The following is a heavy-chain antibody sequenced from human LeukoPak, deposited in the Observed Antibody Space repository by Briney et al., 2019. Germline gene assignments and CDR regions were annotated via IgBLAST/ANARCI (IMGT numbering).Heavy chain of an antibody. CDR3: AKVTLYSSGWYGLFDY. Sequence: GGSLRLSCAASGFTFSSYWMSWVRQAPGKGLEWVANIKQDGSEKYYVDSVKGRFTISRDNAKNSLYLQMNSLRAEDTAVYYCAKVTLYSSGWYGLFDYWGQGTLVTVSS. D-gene: IGHD6-19*01. V-gene: IGHV3-7*01. J-gene: IGHJ4*02. CDR2: IKQDGSEK. CDR1: GFTFSSYW.